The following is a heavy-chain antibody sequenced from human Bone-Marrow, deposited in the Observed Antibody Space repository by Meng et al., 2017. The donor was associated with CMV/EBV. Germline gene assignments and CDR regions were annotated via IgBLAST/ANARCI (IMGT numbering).Heavy chain of an antibody. CDR3: AKDQGYCSSTSCYWYYYGMDV. J-gene: IGHJ6*02. D-gene: IGHD2-2*01. V-gene: IGHV3-23*01. Sequence: GESLKISCAASGFTFSSYAMSWARQAPGKGLEWVSAISGSGGSTYYADSVKGRFTISRDNSKNTLYLQMNSLRAEDTAVYYCAKDQGYCSSTSCYWYYYGMDVWGQGTTVTVSS. CDR1: GFTFSSYA. CDR2: ISGSGGST.